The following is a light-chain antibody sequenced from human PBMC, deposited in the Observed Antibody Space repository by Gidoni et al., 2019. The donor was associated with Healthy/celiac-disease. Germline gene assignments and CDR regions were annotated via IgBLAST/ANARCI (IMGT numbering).Light chain of an antibody. Sequence: EIVMTQSQATLSVSPRERATLTCRASQSVSSNLAWYQQKPGQAPRLLIYGASTRATGIPARFSGSGSGTEFTLTISSLQSEDFAVYYCQQYNNWPLMYTFGQGTKLEIK. V-gene: IGKV3-15*01. CDR2: GAS. CDR3: QQYNNWPLMYT. CDR1: QSVSSN. J-gene: IGKJ2*01.